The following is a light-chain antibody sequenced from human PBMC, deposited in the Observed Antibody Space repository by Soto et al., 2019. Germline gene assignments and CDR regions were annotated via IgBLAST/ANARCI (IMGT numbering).Light chain of an antibody. V-gene: IGKV4-1*01. J-gene: IGKJ1*01. CDR2: WAS. CDR1: QSVLASSNNRNY. Sequence: DIVMTQSPDSLAVSLGEGATINCKSSQSVLASSNNRNYLAWYQQKPGQPPKLLIYWASTRESGVPDRFSGSGCGTDFTLTISSLQAADVAVYYCQQYYRTPPTFGQGTKVEIK. CDR3: QQYYRTPPT.